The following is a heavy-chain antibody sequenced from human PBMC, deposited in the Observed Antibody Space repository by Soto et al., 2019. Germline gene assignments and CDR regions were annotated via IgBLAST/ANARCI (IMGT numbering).Heavy chain of an antibody. D-gene: IGHD3-3*02. Sequence: PGESLKISCKGSGYSFTSYWIGWVRQMPGKGLEWMGIIYPGDSDTRYSPSFQGQVTISADKSISTAYLQWSSLKASDTAMYYCATHLWSGYPPDYYGMDVWGQGTTVTFSS. CDR3: ATHLWSGYPPDYYGMDV. V-gene: IGHV5-51*01. CDR2: IYPGDSDT. CDR1: GYSFTSYW. J-gene: IGHJ6*02.